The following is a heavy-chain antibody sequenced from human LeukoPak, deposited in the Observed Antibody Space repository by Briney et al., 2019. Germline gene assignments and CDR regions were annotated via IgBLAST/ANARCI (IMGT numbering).Heavy chain of an antibody. CDR3: ARENVDTATDYYYGMDV. CDR2: ISSSSSYI. D-gene: IGHD5-18*01. J-gene: IGHJ6*02. CDR1: GFTFSSYS. V-gene: IGHV3-21*01. Sequence: GGSLRLSCAASGFTFSSYSMNWVRQAPGKGLEWVSSISSSSSYIYYADSVKGRFTISRDNAKNSLYLQMNSLRAEDTAVYYCARENVDTATDYYYGMDVWGQGTTVTVSS.